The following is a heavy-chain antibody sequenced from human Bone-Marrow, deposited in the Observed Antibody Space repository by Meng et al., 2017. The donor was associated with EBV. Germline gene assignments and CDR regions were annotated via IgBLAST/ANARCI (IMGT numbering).Heavy chain of an antibody. CDR2: LIPMSDAP. CDR3: ASESGRGFTPNY. V-gene: IGHV1-69*01. CDR1: GGTFRGDA. J-gene: IGHJ4*02. Sequence: QVQWGRLGAELKSPGSAVKVSGKTSGGTFRGDAISWVRQAPGQGLEWMGGLIPMSDAPHYAQKFQGRVTITADESTSTHYMDLSGLRSEDTAVYYCASESGRGFTPNYWGQGTLVTVSS. D-gene: IGHD3-10*01.